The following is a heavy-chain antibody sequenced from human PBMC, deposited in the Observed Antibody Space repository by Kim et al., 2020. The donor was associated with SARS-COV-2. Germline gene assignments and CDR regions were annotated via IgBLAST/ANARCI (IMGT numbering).Heavy chain of an antibody. V-gene: IGHV1-69*13. D-gene: IGHD5-18*01. CDR1: GGTLATYA. CDR3: ASFKVSIIQQFHAFDV. CDR2: IIPIIGTT. J-gene: IGHJ3*01. Sequence: SVKVSCTASGGTLATYAIHWVRRAPGQGLEWLGGIIPIIGTTDYAQKFQDRVSIIADQSTTTAYMELSRLRSEDTAVYYFASFKVSIIQQFHAFDVWG.